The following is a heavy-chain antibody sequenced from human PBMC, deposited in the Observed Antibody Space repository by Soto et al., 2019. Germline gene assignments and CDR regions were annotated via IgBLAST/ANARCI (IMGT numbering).Heavy chain of an antibody. Sequence: GSLRLSCAASRFTFRNYGMSWVRQGPGKGLEWVSGISPIGEQRFYVDSVKGRFFISRDNSQNTLSLEMSNLRADDTAVYYCAKRYGSGSYRDFNSYYGMDIWGQGTSVTVSS. V-gene: IGHV3-23*01. CDR1: RFTFRNYG. CDR3: AKRYGSGSYRDFNSYYGMDI. CDR2: ISPIGEQR. J-gene: IGHJ6*02. D-gene: IGHD3-10*01.